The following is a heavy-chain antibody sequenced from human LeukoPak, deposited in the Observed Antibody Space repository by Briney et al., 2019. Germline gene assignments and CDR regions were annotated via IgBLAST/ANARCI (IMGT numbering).Heavy chain of an antibody. CDR2: IYYSGST. CDR1: GGSISSGGYY. V-gene: IGHV4-31*03. Sequence: PSETLSLTCTASGGSISSGGYYWSWIRQHPGKGLEWIGYIYYSGSTYYNPSLKSRVTISVDTSKNQFSLKLSSVTAADTAVYYCARGSESIAAAGTFDYWGQGTLVTVSS. J-gene: IGHJ4*02. CDR3: ARGSESIAAAGTFDY. D-gene: IGHD6-13*01.